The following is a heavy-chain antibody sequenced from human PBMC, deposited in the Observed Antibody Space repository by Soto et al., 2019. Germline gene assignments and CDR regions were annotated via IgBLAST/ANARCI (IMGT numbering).Heavy chain of an antibody. V-gene: IGHV3-30*04. D-gene: IGHD1-26*01. CDR2: ISYHGNNK. Sequence: QVQLVESGGGVVQPGRSLRLSCAASGFSISTYALHWVRQAPGKGPEWVAIISYHGNNKHYADSVKGRFTISRDNSKNTVDLQMNSLRLEDTAMYYCARGSFPYSGRLMEAWSAALDIWGQGTMVTVSS. CDR1: GFSISTYA. CDR3: ARGSFPYSGRLMEAWSAALDI. J-gene: IGHJ3*02.